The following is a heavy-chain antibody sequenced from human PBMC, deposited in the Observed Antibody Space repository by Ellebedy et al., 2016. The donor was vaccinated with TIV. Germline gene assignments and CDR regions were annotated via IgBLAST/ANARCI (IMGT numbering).Heavy chain of an antibody. J-gene: IGHJ4*02. CDR1: GYTFTGYY. Sequence: AASVKVSCKASGYTFTGYYMHWVRQAPGQGPEWMGRISGNNGNPNYAQKLQGRVTMTTDTSTRTAYMELRSLRSDDSAVYFCARVTKRITNSGSHYYFDYWGQGTLVTVSS. CDR2: ISGNNGNP. V-gene: IGHV1-18*04. D-gene: IGHD3-3*01. CDR3: ARVTKRITNSGSHYYFDY.